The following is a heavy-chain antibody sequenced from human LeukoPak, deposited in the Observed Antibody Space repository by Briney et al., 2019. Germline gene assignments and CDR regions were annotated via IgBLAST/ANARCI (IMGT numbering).Heavy chain of an antibody. CDR2: ISGRSGST. J-gene: IGHJ4*02. D-gene: IGHD3-9*01. CDR1: GFTVSSNY. CDR3: AKDLPSYDILTGYSALDY. V-gene: IGHV3-23*01. Sequence: PGGSLRLSCAASGFTVSSNYMSWVRQAPGKGLEWVSGISGRSGSTYYADSVKGRFTISRDNSKNTLYLQMNSLRAEDTAVYYCAKDLPSYDILTGYSALDYWGQGTLVTVSS.